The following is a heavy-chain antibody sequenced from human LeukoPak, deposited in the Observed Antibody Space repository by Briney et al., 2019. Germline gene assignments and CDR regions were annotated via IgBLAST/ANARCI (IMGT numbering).Heavy chain of an antibody. Sequence: PSETLSLTCTVSGGSISSSSYYWGWIRQPPGKGLEWIGSIYYSGSTYYNPSLKSRVTISVDTSKNQFSLKLSSVTAADTAVYYCARGPGLYYYYYYYMDVWGKGTTVTISS. CDR2: IYYSGST. CDR3: ARGPGLYYYYYYYMDV. D-gene: IGHD4/OR15-4a*01. J-gene: IGHJ6*03. CDR1: GGSISSSSYY. V-gene: IGHV4-39*01.